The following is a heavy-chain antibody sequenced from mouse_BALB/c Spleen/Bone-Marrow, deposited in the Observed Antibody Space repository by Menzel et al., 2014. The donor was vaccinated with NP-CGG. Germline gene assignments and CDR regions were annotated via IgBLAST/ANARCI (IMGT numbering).Heavy chain of an antibody. CDR3: ARWGYGSSYVGYFDV. Sequence: QVQLKESGAELMKPGASVKISCKATGYTFSRYWIEWVKQRPGHGLEWIGEILPGSGSTNYNEKFKGKATFTADTSSNTASKQLSSLTSEDSAVYYCARWGYGSSYVGYFDVWGAGTTVTVSS. D-gene: IGHD1-1*01. V-gene: IGHV1-9*01. CDR1: GYTFSRYW. CDR2: ILPGSGST. J-gene: IGHJ1*01.